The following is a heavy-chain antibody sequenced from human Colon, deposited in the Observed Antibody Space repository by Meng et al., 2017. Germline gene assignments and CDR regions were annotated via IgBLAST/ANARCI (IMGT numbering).Heavy chain of an antibody. V-gene: IGHV4-61*08. D-gene: IGHD2-21*02. CDR3: ARVNGDFDEAWFDP. Sequence: QVHLQESGPGLVRPSATLSLTCTVSGGSVSSGDYYWSWIRQPPGKGLEWLGYVYYTGNTNYNPSLKNRVTISLDTSNNQFSLKLTSMTAADAAIYYCARVNGDFDEAWFDPWGQGTLVTVSS. CDR2: VYYTGNT. CDR1: GGSVSSGDYY. J-gene: IGHJ5*02.